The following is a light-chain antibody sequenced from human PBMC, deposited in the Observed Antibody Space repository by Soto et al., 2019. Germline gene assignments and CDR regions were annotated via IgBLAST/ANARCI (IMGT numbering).Light chain of an antibody. CDR1: QSVSSY. CDR2: DAS. J-gene: IGKJ4*01. CDR3: QQSSNWLT. V-gene: IGKV3-11*01. Sequence: EIVLTQSPATLSLSPGERATLSCRASQSVSSYLAWYQQKPGQAPRLLIYDASNRATGIPARFSGSGSGTDFTLTISSLEAEDFAVYHCQQSSNWLTFGGGTKVAIK.